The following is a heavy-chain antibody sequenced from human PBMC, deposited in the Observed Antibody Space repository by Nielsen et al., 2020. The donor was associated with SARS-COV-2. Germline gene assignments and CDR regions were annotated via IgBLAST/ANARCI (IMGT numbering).Heavy chain of an antibody. Sequence: SETLSLTCTVSGGSISSSSYYWGWIRQPPGKGLEWIGEINHSGSTNYNPSLKSRVTISVDTSKNQFSLKLSSVTAADTAVYYCARGRRTSYCSSTSCYPPQSSYYYMDVWGKGTTVTVSS. V-gene: IGHV4-39*07. CDR2: INHSGST. CDR3: ARGRRTSYCSSTSCYPPQSSYYYMDV. J-gene: IGHJ6*03. CDR1: GGSISSSSYY. D-gene: IGHD2-2*01.